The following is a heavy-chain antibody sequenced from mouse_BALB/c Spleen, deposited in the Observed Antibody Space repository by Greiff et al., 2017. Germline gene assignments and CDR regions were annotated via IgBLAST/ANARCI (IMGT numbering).Heavy chain of an antibody. V-gene: IGHV5-4*02. CDR3: ARGNWDERYYAMDY. CDR2: ISDGGSYT. Sequence: EVNVVESGGGLVKPGGSLKLSCAASGFTFSDYYMSWVRQTPEKRLEWVATISDGGSYTYYPDSVKGRFTISRDNAKNNLYLQMSSLKSEDTAMYYCARGNWDERYYAMDYWGQGTAVTVSS. D-gene: IGHD4-1*01. J-gene: IGHJ4*01. CDR1: GFTFSDYY.